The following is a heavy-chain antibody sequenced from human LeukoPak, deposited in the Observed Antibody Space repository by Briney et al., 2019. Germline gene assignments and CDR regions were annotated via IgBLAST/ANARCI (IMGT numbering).Heavy chain of an antibody. CDR3: TREGYCTNGVCYLD. CDR2: IRSKAYGGTT. Sequence: GGSLRLSCTASEFTFGDYAMSWVCQAPGKGLEWVGFIRSKAYGGTTEYAASVKGRFTISRDDSKSIAYLQMNSLKTEDTAVYYCTREGYCTNGVCYLDWGQGTLVTVSS. CDR1: EFTFGDYA. D-gene: IGHD2-8*01. V-gene: IGHV3-49*04. J-gene: IGHJ4*02.